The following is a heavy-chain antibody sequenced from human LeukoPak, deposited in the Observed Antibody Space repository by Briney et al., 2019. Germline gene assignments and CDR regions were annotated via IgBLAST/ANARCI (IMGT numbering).Heavy chain of an antibody. CDR3: ARQAYYSESGSWTGFDY. V-gene: IGHV4-4*09. CDR2: IYTNENT. CDR1: GVSINSYY. Sequence: SETLSLTCTVSGVSINSYYWSWIRQPPGKGLEWIGYIYTNENTNYNPSLKSRVTMSVDTSKNQFSLRLSSVTAADTAVYYCARQAYYSESGSWTGFDYWGQGTLVPVSS. J-gene: IGHJ4*02. D-gene: IGHD3-10*01.